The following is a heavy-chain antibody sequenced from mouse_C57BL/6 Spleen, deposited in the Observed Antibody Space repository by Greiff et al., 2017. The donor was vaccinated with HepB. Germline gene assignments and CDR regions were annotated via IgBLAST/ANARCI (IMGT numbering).Heavy chain of an antibody. CDR1: GYTFTDYE. Sequence: QVQLQQSGAELVRPGASVTLSCKASGYTFTDYEMHWVKQTPVHGLEWIGAIDPETGGTAYNQKFTGKAILTADKSSSTAYMELRSLTSEDSAVYYCTRSGDYYGSSPFAYWGQGTLVTVSA. CDR3: TRSGDYYGSSPFAY. D-gene: IGHD1-1*01. J-gene: IGHJ3*01. V-gene: IGHV1-15*01. CDR2: IDPETGGT.